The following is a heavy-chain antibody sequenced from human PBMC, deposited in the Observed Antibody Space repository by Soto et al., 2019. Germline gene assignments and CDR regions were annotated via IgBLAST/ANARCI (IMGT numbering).Heavy chain of an antibody. CDR2: IGPSSGNT. Sequence: GASVKVSCKASGYTFTSYTVSWVRQAPGQGLEWVGWIGPSSGNTDSARNLQGRVTMTTGTSKNQFSLKLSSVTAADTAVYYCARGVSGWYDWSYFDYWGQGTLVTVSS. J-gene: IGHJ4*02. CDR1: GYTFTSYT. V-gene: IGHV1-18*01. CDR3: ARGVSGWYDWSYFDY. D-gene: IGHD6-19*01.